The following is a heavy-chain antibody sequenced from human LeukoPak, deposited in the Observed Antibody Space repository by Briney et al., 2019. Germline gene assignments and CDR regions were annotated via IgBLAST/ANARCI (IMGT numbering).Heavy chain of an antibody. J-gene: IGHJ4*02. CDR2: IYYSGST. Sequence: PSETLSLTCTVSGGSISSYYWSWIRQPPGKGLEWIGYIYYSGSTNYNPSLKSRVTISVDTSKNQFPLKLSSVTAADTAVYYCARAMVGAGGYFDYWGQGTLVTVSS. CDR3: ARAMVGAGGYFDY. CDR1: GGSISSYY. D-gene: IGHD1-26*01. V-gene: IGHV4-59*01.